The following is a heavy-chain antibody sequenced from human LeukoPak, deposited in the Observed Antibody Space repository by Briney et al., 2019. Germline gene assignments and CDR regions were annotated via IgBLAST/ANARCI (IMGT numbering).Heavy chain of an antibody. D-gene: IGHD1-26*01. V-gene: IGHV3-30*18. Sequence: GGSLRLSCAASGFTFSSYGMHWVRQAPGKGLEWEAVISYDGSNKYYADSVKGRFTISRDNSKNTLYLQMNSLRAEDTAVYYCAKDLGGSYPIFDYWGQGTLVTVSS. CDR3: AKDLGGSYPIFDY. J-gene: IGHJ4*02. CDR1: GFTFSSYG. CDR2: ISYDGSNK.